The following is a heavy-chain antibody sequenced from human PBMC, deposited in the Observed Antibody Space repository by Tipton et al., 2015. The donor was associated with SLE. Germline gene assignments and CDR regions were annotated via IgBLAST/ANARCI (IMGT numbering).Heavy chain of an antibody. V-gene: IGHV4-4*07. J-gene: IGHJ6*02. CDR3: AGMAGGGAYYYYGMDV. CDR2: IYTSGST. D-gene: IGHD2-21*01. Sequence: TLSLTCTVSGGSISNYYWSWIRQPAGKGLEWIGHIYTSGSTNYNPSLKSRVTISVDTSKNQFSLKGSSVTAADTAVYYCAGMAGGGAYYYYGMDVWGQGTTVTVSS. CDR1: GGSISNYY.